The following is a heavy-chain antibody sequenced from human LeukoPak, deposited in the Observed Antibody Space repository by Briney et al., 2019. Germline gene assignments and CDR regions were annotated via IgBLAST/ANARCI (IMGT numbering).Heavy chain of an antibody. J-gene: IGHJ6*03. CDR1: GFAFSNFA. Sequence: GGSLRLSCXASGFAFSNFAMSWVRQAPGKGLEWVSAMSGSGDGTYYADSVKGRFTISRDNSKNTLYLQMNSLRAEDTAVYYCAKMMGQRLYDYCMDVWGKGTTVTVSS. CDR3: AKMMGQRLYDYCMDV. V-gene: IGHV3-23*01. D-gene: IGHD3-16*01. CDR2: MSGSGDGT.